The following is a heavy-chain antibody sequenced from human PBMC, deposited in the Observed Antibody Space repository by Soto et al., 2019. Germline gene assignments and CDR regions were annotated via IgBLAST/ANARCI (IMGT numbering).Heavy chain of an antibody. D-gene: IGHD4-17*01. Sequence: PSETLSLTCSVSGGSVSDQTYYWSWLRPPPGKRLEWIGYVYYSGTTNYNPSLKSRVTISVDLSKNQFSLRLSSVITADTALYYCARTTAVPNSLRSRYFFDYWGQGTLVTVSS. J-gene: IGHJ4*02. CDR2: VYYSGTT. CDR1: GGSVSDQTYY. CDR3: ARTTAVPNSLRSRYFFDY. V-gene: IGHV4-61*01.